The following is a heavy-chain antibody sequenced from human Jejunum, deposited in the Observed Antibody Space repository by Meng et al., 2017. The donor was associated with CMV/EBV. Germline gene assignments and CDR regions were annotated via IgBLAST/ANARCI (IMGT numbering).Heavy chain of an antibody. CDR2: IKKDGTEM. CDR3: VRVVATEDY. V-gene: IGHV3-7*01. CDR1: GLMFRDAW. Sequence: SAASGLMFRDAWISWVRQAPGKEPEWVANIKKDGTEMYYADSVKGRFTISRDNAKNSLYLQMNSLGVDDTAVYYCVRVVATEDYWGQGTLVTVSS. J-gene: IGHJ4*02. D-gene: IGHD5-12*01.